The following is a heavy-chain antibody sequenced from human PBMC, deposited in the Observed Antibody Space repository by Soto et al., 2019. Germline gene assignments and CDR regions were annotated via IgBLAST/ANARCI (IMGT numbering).Heavy chain of an antibody. CDR3: ARRQGNTHFDY. CDR2: IYYSGST. CDR1: GGSISSGDYY. V-gene: IGHV4-30-4*01. J-gene: IGHJ4*02. Sequence: PSETLSLTCTVSGGSISSGDYYWSWIRQPPGKGLEWIGYIYYSGSTYYNPSLKSRVTISVDTSKNQFSLKLSSVTAADTAVYYCARRQGNTHFDYWGQGTLVTVSS. D-gene: IGHD4-4*01.